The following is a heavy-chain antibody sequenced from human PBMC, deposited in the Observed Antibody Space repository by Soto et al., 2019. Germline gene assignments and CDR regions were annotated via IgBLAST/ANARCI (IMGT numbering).Heavy chain of an antibody. CDR1: GYTFTSYG. D-gene: IGHD4-17*01. CDR2: TSAYNGNT. V-gene: IGHV1-18*01. CDR3: ARATTVETGSY. J-gene: IGHJ4*02. Sequence: QVQLVQSGAEVKKPGASVKVSCKASGYTFTSYGISWVRQAPGQGREWMGWTSAYNGNTNYAQKLQGRVTMTTDTSTSPAYMELRRLRSDDTSVYYCARATTVETGSYWGQGTLVTVSS.